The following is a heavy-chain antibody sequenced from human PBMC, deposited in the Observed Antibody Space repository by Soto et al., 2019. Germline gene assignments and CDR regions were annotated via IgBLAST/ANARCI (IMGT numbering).Heavy chain of an antibody. Sequence: GGSLRLSCAASGFTFSRYWMHWVRQDPGKGLVWVSHINPDGSSTTYADSGKGRYTISKTNSKNPPYLQMNRLSAEDTAVYFCARDLDEFWTGFTVYWGHGTLVTVSS. D-gene: IGHD3-3*01. CDR3: ARDLDEFWTGFTVY. CDR1: GFTFSRYW. CDR2: INPDGSST. J-gene: IGHJ4*01. V-gene: IGHV3-74*01.